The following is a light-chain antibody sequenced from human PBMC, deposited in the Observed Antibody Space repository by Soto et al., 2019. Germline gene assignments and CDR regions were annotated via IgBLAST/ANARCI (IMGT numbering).Light chain of an antibody. J-gene: IGLJ2*01. Sequence: QSVLTQPPSVSAAPGQKVTISCSGSSSNIGNNPVSWYHQIPGTAPKLLVYDTDERPSGIPDRFSGSKSGTSATLGITGLQTGDEADYYCGTWDSSLTSVVFGGGTKLTVL. CDR2: DTD. CDR1: SSNIGNNP. V-gene: IGLV1-51*01. CDR3: GTWDSSLTSVV.